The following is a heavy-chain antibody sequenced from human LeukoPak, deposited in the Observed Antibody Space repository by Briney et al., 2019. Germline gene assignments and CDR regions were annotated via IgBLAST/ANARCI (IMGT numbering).Heavy chain of an antibody. J-gene: IGHJ4*02. Sequence: PGGSLRLSCAASGFTFSSYPIHWVRQGPGKGLEWAALISHDGSKTYYGDSVKGRFTISRDNSKNTLFLQMDSLRAEDTAIYYCARGYSHGSATLEYWGQGALVAVSS. D-gene: IGHD5-18*01. CDR3: ARGYSHGSATLEY. V-gene: IGHV3-30*04. CDR1: GFTFSSYP. CDR2: ISHDGSKT.